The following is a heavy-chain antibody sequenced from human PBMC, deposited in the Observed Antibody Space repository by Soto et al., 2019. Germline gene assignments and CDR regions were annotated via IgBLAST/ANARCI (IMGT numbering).Heavy chain of an antibody. V-gene: IGHV3-30-3*01. CDR2: ISHDGSSK. CDR1: GFTFSSYA. J-gene: IGHJ6*02. Sequence: PGGSLRLSCAASGFTFSSYAMHWVRQAPGKGLEWVAVISHDGSSKYYADSVKGRFTISRDNSKNTLYLQMNSLRAEDTAVYYCARTYYYDSSDYYGPRDYYYGMDVWGQGTTVTSP. CDR3: ARTYYYDSSDYYGPRDYYYGMDV. D-gene: IGHD3-22*01.